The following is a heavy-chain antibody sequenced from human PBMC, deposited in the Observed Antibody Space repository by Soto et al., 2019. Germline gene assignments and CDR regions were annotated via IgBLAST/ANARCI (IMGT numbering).Heavy chain of an antibody. Sequence: QVQLVESGGGVVQPGRSLRLSCAASGFTFSSYAMHWVRQAPGKGLEWVAVISYDGSNKSYADSVKGRFTISRDNSKNTLYLQMNSLRAEDTAVYYCTAMGDYYDSSGYSGSPFDYWGQGTLVTVSS. J-gene: IGHJ4*02. CDR3: TAMGDYYDSSGYSGSPFDY. CDR1: GFTFSSYA. D-gene: IGHD3-22*01. V-gene: IGHV3-30-3*01. CDR2: ISYDGSNK.